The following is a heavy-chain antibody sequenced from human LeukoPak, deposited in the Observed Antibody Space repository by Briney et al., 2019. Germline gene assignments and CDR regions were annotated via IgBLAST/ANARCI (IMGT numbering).Heavy chain of an antibody. D-gene: IGHD4/OR15-4a*01. CDR1: GFTVSSNS. J-gene: IGHJ4*02. Sequence: GGSLRLSCTVAGFTVSSNSMSWVRQAPGKGLEWVSFIYSGTIHYSDSVKGRFTISRDNSKNTLYLQMNSLRAEDTAVYYCARRAGAYSHPYDYWGQGTLVTVSS. V-gene: IGHV3-53*01. CDR3: ARRAGAYSHPYDY. CDR2: IYSGTI.